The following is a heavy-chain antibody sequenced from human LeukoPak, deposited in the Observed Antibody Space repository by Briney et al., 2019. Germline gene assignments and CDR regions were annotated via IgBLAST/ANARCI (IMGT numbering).Heavy chain of an antibody. CDR2: IIPIFGTA. Sequence: GSSVKVSCKASGGTFSSYAISWVRQAPGQGLEWMGGIIPIFGTANYAQKFQGRVTITADESTSTAYMELSSLRSEDTAVYYCARESSAVTTRVFFDYWGQGTLVTVSS. CDR1: GGTFSSYA. CDR3: ARESSAVTTRVFFDY. V-gene: IGHV1-69*01. D-gene: IGHD4-11*01. J-gene: IGHJ4*02.